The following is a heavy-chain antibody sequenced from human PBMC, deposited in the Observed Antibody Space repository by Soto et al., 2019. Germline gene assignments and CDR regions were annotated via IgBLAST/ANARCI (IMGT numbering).Heavy chain of an antibody. CDR3: ARGRGYCSGGSCLLQFYYYYGMDV. V-gene: IGHV3-21*01. J-gene: IGHJ6*02. D-gene: IGHD2-15*01. CDR1: GFTFSSYS. Sequence: GGSLRLSCAASGFTFSSYSMNWVRQAPGKGLEWVSSISSSSSYIYYADSVKGRFTISRDNAKNSLYLQMNSLRAEDTAVYYCARGRGYCSGGSCLLQFYYYYGMDVWGQGTTVTVSS. CDR2: ISSSSSYI.